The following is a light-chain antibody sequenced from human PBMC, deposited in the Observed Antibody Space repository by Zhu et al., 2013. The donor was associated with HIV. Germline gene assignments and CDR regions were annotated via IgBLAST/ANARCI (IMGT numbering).Light chain of an antibody. Sequence: DFQMTQSPSTLSASVGDRVTITCRASHSISSWLAWYQQKPGQAPNLLIYKATILQAGVPSRFSGSGSGTEFTLTISSLQPDDFATYYCQQYDTYSSFGGGTKVEIK. V-gene: IGKV1-5*03. CDR1: HSISSW. CDR3: QQYDTYSS. CDR2: KAT. J-gene: IGKJ4*01.